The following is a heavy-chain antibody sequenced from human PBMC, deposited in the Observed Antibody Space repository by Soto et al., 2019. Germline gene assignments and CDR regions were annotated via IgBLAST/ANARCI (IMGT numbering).Heavy chain of an antibody. D-gene: IGHD3-10*01. CDR3: AREADGSGSYPYAFDI. Sequence: GSLRLSCAASGFTFSSYSMNWVRQAPGKGLEWVSYISSSSSTIYYADSVKGRFTISRDNAKNSLYLQMNSLRDEDTAVYYCAREADGSGSYPYAFDIWGQGTMVTVS. V-gene: IGHV3-48*02. CDR1: GFTFSSYS. CDR2: ISSSSSTI. J-gene: IGHJ3*02.